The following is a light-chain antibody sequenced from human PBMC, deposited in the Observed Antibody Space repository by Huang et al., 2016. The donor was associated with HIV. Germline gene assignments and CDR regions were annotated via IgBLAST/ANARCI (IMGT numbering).Light chain of an antibody. CDR2: VAS. CDR1: QSVRSN. V-gene: IGKV3-15*01. J-gene: IGKJ4*01. Sequence: IVMTQYPATLSVSPGERATLSCRASQSVRSNLAWYQQKPGQAPRILIYVASARATYGPARCSGSGSGTEFTLTISSLQSADYGVYYCQQYDKWPPEITFGGGTKVEIK. CDR3: QQYDKWPPEIT.